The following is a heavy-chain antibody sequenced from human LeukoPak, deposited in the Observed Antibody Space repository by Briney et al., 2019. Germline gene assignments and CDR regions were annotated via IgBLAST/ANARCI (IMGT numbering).Heavy chain of an antibody. Sequence: HPGGSLRLSCAASGFTFSSYAMSWVRQAPGKGLEWVSAISGSGGSTYYADSVKGRFTISRDNAKNSLYLQMNSLRAEDTAVYYCAREEQWLVRGDLYYYYYYMDVWGKGTTVTVSS. J-gene: IGHJ6*03. CDR2: ISGSGGST. V-gene: IGHV3-23*01. D-gene: IGHD6-19*01. CDR3: AREEQWLVRGDLYYYYYYMDV. CDR1: GFTFSSYA.